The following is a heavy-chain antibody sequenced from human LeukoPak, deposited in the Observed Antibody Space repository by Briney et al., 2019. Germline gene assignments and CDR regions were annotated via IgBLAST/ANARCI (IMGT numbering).Heavy chain of an antibody. CDR2: INSDGSST. CDR3: VRDPRFSENFDY. CDR1: GFTFRSYW. V-gene: IGHV3-74*01. D-gene: IGHD6-25*01. Sequence: PGGSLRLSGAASGFTFRSYWMHWVRQAPGKGLVCVSRINSDGSSTNYADSVKGRFTISRDNAKNTLYLQMNSLRAEDTAIYYCVRDPRFSENFDYWGQGALVTVSS. J-gene: IGHJ4*02.